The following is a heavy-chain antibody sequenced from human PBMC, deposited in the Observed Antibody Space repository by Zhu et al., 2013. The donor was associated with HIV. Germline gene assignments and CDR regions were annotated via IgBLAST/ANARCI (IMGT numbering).Heavy chain of an antibody. D-gene: IGHD1-7*01. Sequence: QVQLVQSGAEVKKPGSSVKVSCKASGGTFSSYAISWVRQAPGQGLEWMGGIIPIFGTANYAQKFQGRVTITADESTSTAYMELSSLRSEDTAVYYCARDPLYGITGTTGWFDPWGQGTLVTVSS. V-gene: IGHV1-69*01. CDR3: ARDPLYGITGTTGWFDP. CDR2: IIPIFGTA. CDR1: GGTFSSYA. J-gene: IGHJ5*02.